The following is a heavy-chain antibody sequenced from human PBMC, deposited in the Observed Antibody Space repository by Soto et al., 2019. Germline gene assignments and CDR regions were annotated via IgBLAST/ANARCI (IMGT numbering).Heavy chain of an antibody. CDR1: GGSFSGYY. V-gene: IGHV4-34*01. CDR3: ARGVDYGGNPKTPLFDY. CDR2: INHSGST. D-gene: IGHD4-17*01. Sequence: SETLSLTCAVYGGSFSGYYWSWIRQPPGKGLEWIGEINHSGSTNYNPSLKSRVTTSVDTSKNQFSLKLSSVTAADTAVYYCARGVDYGGNPKTPLFDYWGQGTLVTVSS. J-gene: IGHJ4*02.